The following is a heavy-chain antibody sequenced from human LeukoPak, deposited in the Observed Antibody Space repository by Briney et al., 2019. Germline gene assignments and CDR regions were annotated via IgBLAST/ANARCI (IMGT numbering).Heavy chain of an antibody. CDR1: GFTVSSNY. D-gene: IGHD3-10*01. J-gene: IGHJ6*03. V-gene: IGHV3-66*01. CDR2: IYSGGST. Sequence: PGGSLRLSCAASGFTVSSNYMSWVRQAPGKGLEWVSVIYSGGSTYYADSVKGRFTISRDNSKNTLYLQMNSLRAEDTAVYYCARGVINYYYYMDVWGKGTTVTISS. CDR3: ARGVINYYYYMDV.